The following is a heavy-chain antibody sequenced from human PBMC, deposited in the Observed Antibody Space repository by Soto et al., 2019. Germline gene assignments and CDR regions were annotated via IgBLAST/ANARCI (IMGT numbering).Heavy chain of an antibody. D-gene: IGHD6-25*01. CDR2: ISSSSFTL. Sequence: GGSLRLSCAASGFIFGSYTMNWVRQAPGKGLEWVSSISSSSFTLYYADSVKGRFSISRDNAKNSLYLQMNSLRAEDTAVYYCVSGFDSWGQGT. CDR1: GFIFGSYT. J-gene: IGHJ4*02. V-gene: IGHV3-48*01. CDR3: VSGFDS.